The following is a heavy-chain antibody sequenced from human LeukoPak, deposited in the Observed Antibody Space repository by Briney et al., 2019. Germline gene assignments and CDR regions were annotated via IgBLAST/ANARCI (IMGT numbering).Heavy chain of an antibody. CDR1: GYTFTGYY. J-gene: IGHJ4*02. CDR2: INPNSGGT. Sequence: ASVKVSCKASGYTFTGYYMHWVRQAPGQGLEWMGRINPNSGGTNYARKFQGRVTMTRDTSISTAYMELSRLRSDDTAVYYCARESHITREDYWGQGTLVTVSS. D-gene: IGHD1-14*01. CDR3: ARESHITREDY. V-gene: IGHV1-2*06.